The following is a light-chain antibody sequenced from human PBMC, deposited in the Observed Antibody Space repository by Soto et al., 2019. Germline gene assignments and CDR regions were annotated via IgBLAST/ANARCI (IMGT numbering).Light chain of an antibody. CDR3: CSYAGNDNFYV. J-gene: IGLJ1*01. V-gene: IGLV2-8*01. CDR2: ELS. Sequence: QSVLTQPPSASGSPGQSVTISCTGTSSDVGGYNYVSWYQQHPGKAPKLMIYELSRRPSGVPDRFSGSRSANTAFLTVSGLQAEDEADYYCCSYAGNDNFYVFGTGTKVTVL. CDR1: SSDVGGYNY.